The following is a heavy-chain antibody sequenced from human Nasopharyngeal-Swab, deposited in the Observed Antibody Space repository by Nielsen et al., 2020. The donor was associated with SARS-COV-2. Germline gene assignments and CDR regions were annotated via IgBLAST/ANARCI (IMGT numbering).Heavy chain of an antibody. J-gene: IGHJ6*03. CDR3: ARSRGGYCTSSSCKGYYFYYLDV. D-gene: IGHD2-2*01. CDR2: IYHGGTT. V-gene: IGHV4-30-2*01. Sequence: WIRQPPGKGLEWIGYIYHGGTTSSSPSLKSRVTISVDRSKNQFSLRLASVTAADTAVYYCARSRGGYCTSSSCKGYYFYYLDVWGKGTTVTVSS.